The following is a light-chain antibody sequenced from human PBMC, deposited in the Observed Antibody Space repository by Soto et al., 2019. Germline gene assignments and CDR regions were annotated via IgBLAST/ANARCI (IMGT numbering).Light chain of an antibody. J-gene: IGKJ4*01. Sequence: EIVMTQSPATLSVSPGERGTLSCRASQSVSSNLAWYQQKPGQAPRLLIYGASTRATGIPARFSGSGSGTEFTLTISSLQSEDFAVYYCQQYNNWPALTFGGGTKVDI. CDR3: QQYNNWPALT. CDR1: QSVSSN. CDR2: GAS. V-gene: IGKV3-15*01.